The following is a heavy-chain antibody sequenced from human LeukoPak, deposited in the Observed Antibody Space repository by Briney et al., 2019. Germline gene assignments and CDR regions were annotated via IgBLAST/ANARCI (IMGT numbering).Heavy chain of an antibody. V-gene: IGHV4-59*12. J-gene: IGHJ4*02. CDR1: GDSITNNY. D-gene: IGHD1-1*01. CDR3: AIKTGTTRYFDY. CDR2: IHYSGST. Sequence: SETLSLTCAVSGDSITNNYWSWIRQPPGKGLEWIGYIHYSGSTYYNPSLKSRVTISIDTSKKQFSLELSSVTAADTAVYYCAIKTGTTRYFDYWGQGTLVTVSS.